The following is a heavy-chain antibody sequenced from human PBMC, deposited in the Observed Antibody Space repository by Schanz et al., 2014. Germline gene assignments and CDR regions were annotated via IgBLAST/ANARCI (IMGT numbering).Heavy chain of an antibody. D-gene: IGHD5-12*01. CDR2: MNESHSTI. CDR1: GFSFGNYG. J-gene: IGHJ4*02. Sequence: EVHLVESGGGLVQPGGSLRLSCAASGFSFGNYGMSWVRQARGKGLEWVSAMNESHSTIYYADSVRGRFTISRDNAENTLFLQMNSLRAEDTAVYYCARKVVATIGGYYDNWGQGTLVIVSS. V-gene: IGHV3-23*04. CDR3: ARKVVATIGGYYDN.